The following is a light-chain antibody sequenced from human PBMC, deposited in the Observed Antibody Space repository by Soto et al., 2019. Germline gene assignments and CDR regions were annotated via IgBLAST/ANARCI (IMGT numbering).Light chain of an antibody. CDR1: QSVSTNY. CDR3: QQYGSSPS. CDR2: DAS. Sequence: EIVLTQSPATLSFSPGESVTLYGGASQSVSTNYVAWYQQKPGLAPRLLIYDASRRATGIADRFSGSGSGTDFTLTISRLEPEDFVVYYCQQYGSSPSFGGGTKVDIK. J-gene: IGKJ4*01. V-gene: IGKV3D-20*01.